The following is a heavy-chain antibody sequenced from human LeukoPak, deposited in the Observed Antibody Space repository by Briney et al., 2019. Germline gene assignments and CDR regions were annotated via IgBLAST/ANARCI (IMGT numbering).Heavy chain of an antibody. CDR2: VPFRGGT. Sequence: SETLSLTCSVSGASITDSGYYWSWIRQPPGKGLELIGFVPFRGGTYYSPSLMSRVTISQDTPKNQFSLSLTSVTAADTAVYFCARGGPYGDPYTFWGQGRMIAVS. J-gene: IGHJ4*02. V-gene: IGHV4-30-4*01. CDR3: ARGGPYGDPYTF. D-gene: IGHD4-17*01. CDR1: GASITDSGYY.